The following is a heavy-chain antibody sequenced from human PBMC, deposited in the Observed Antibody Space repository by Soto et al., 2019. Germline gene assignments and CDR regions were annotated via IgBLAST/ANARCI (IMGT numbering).Heavy chain of an antibody. D-gene: IGHD2-2*01. Sequence: GGSLRLSCAASGFTFSSYAMSWVRQAPGKGLEWVSAISGSGGSTYYADSVEGRFTISRDNSKNTLYLQMNSLRAEDTAVYYCAKDAIVVVPAAICWFDPWGQGTLVTVSS. CDR1: GFTFSSYA. CDR2: ISGSGGST. V-gene: IGHV3-23*01. J-gene: IGHJ5*02. CDR3: AKDAIVVVPAAICWFDP.